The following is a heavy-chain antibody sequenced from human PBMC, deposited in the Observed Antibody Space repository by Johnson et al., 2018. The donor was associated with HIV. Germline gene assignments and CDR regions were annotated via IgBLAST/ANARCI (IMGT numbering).Heavy chain of an antibody. CDR2: IKQDGSAK. J-gene: IGHJ3*02. Sequence: MQLVESGGGLVQPGGSLRLSCAASGFTFSSYWMSWVRQAPGKGLEWVANIKQDGSAKYYVDSVKGRFTISRDNAENSLYLQMNSLRGEDTAVYYCARGDCGYGDYVDAFDIWGQGTMVTVSS. V-gene: IGHV3-7*01. CDR3: ARGDCGYGDYVDAFDI. D-gene: IGHD4-17*01. CDR1: GFTFSSYW.